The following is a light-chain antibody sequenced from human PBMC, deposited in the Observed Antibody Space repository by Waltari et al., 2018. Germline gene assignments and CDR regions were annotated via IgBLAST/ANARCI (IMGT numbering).Light chain of an antibody. CDR2: GDN. CDR1: SFNIGAGYD. J-gene: IGLJ1*01. CDR3: QSYDSSRSGSEV. V-gene: IGLV1-40*01. Sequence: QSVLTQPPSVSGAPGQRVTISCTGTSFNIGAGYDVFWYQQLAGTAPKLLIYGDNNRPSGVPDRFSGSKAGTSASLAITGLQAEDEADDYCQSYDSSRSGSEVFGTGTKVTVL.